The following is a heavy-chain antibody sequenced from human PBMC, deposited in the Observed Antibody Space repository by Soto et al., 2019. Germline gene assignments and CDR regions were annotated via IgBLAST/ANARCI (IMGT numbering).Heavy chain of an antibody. J-gene: IGHJ4*02. Sequence: SETLSLTCAVSGGSISSGGYSWSWIRQPPGKGLEWIGYIYHSGSTYYNPSLKSRVTISVDRSKNQFSLKLSSVTAADTAVYYCARAGRSSPVYFDYWGQGTLVTVSS. CDR3: ARAGRSSPVYFDY. V-gene: IGHV4-30-2*01. D-gene: IGHD2-15*01. CDR1: GGSISSGGYS. CDR2: IYHSGST.